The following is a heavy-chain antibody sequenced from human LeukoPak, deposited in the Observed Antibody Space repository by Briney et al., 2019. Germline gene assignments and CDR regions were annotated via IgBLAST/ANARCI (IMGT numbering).Heavy chain of an antibody. V-gene: IGHV3-30*04. CDR3: AAESRQGA. CDR1: GFTFSSYA. CDR2: ISYDGSNK. J-gene: IGHJ5*02. D-gene: IGHD6-13*01. Sequence: GGSLRLSCAASGFTFSSYAMHWVRQAPGKGLEWVAVISYDGSNKHYADSVKGRFTISRDNSKNTLNLQMNSLRAEDTAVYYCAAESRQGAWGQGTLVTVSS.